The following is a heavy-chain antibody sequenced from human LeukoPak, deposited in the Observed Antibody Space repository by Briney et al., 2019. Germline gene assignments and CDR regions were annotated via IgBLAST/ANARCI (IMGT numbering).Heavy chain of an antibody. CDR3: ARAYYYGSGSYSPTH. CDR1: VGTFSSYA. J-gene: IGHJ4*02. V-gene: IGHV1-69*05. D-gene: IGHD3-10*01. CDR2: IIPIFGTA. Sequence: ASVKVSCKASVGTFSSYAISWVRQAPGQGLEWMGGIIPIFGTANYAQKFQGRVTITTDESTSTAYMELSSLRSEDTAVYYCARAYYYGSGSYSPTHWGQGTLVTVSS.